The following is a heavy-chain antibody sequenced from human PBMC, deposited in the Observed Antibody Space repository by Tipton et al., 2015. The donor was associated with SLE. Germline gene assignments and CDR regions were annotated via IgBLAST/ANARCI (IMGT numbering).Heavy chain of an antibody. V-gene: IGHV4-39*07. CDR3: AREVTPENSKLSGPLDY. J-gene: IGHJ4*02. D-gene: IGHD2-21*02. Sequence: TLSLTCIVSGDSISSSTYYWGWIRQPPGKGLEWVGTVYYTGNTFYNPSLKSRVTILVDTSKNQFSLKLSSVTAADAALYYCAREVTPENSKLSGPLDYWGQGTLVTVSS. CDR2: VYYTGNT. CDR1: GDSISSSTYY.